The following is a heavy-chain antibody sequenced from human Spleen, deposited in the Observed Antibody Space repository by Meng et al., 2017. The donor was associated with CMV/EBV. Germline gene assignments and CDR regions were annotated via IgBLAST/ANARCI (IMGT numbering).Heavy chain of an antibody. D-gene: IGHD3-3*01. Sequence: ASVKVSCKASGYTFTGYYMHWVRQAPGQGLEWMGWINPNSGGTNYAQKFQGRVTMTRDTSISTAYMELSRLRSDDTAVYYCARDLGFWSGYSMVAYYYGMDVWGQGTTVTVSS. J-gene: IGHJ6*02. CDR3: ARDLGFWSGYSMVAYYYGMDV. V-gene: IGHV1-2*02. CDR2: INPNSGGT. CDR1: GYTFTGYY.